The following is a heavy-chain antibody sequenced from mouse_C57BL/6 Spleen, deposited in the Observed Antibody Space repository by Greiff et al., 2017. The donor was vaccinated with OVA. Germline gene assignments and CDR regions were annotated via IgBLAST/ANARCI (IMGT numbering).Heavy chain of an antibody. Sequence: VQVVASGAELVRPGASVTLSCKASGYTFTDYEMHWVKQTPVHGLAWIGAIDPETGGTAYNPKFKGKAILTADKSSSTAYMGLRSLTSENSAVYYCTREIYAYAVFAYWGQGTLVTVSA. D-gene: IGHD2-2*01. CDR2: IDPETGGT. CDR3: TREIYAYAVFAY. CDR1: GYTFTDYE. J-gene: IGHJ3*01. V-gene: IGHV1-15*01.